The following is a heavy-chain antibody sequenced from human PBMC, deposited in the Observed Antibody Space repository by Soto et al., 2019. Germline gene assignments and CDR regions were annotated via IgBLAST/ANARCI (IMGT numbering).Heavy chain of an antibody. D-gene: IGHD6-25*01. CDR3: ARDLGGYMDV. V-gene: IGHV6-1*01. CDR2: TFYRSKWYH. Sequence: SQTLSLTCAISGDSVFNNRAAAWNWIRQSPSRGLEWLGRTFYRSKWYHDYSSSVRSRININPDTAKNQFSLQLKSVTPEDTAVYYCARDLGGYMDVWGQGTTVTVSS. J-gene: IGHJ6*02. CDR1: GDSVFNNRAAA.